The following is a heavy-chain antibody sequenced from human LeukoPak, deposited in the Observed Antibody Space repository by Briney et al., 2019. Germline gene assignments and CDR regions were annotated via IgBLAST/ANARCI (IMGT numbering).Heavy chain of an antibody. J-gene: IGHJ6*03. CDR3: ARAPDCSSTSCYYMDV. Sequence: GESLKISCKGSGHSFTSYWIGWVRQMPGKGLEWMGIIYPGDSDTRYSPSFQGRVTISADKSISTAYLQWSSLKASDTAMYYCARAPDCSSTSCYYMDVWGKGTTVTVSS. CDR2: IYPGDSDT. CDR1: GHSFTSYW. V-gene: IGHV5-51*01. D-gene: IGHD2-2*01.